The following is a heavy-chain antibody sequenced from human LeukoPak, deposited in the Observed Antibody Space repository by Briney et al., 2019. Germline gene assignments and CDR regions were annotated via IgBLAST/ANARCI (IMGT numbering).Heavy chain of an antibody. CDR2: IIPIFGTT. D-gene: IGHD6-6*01. J-gene: IGHJ6*03. CDR3: ARSHYSSYWDNGPHYYYYYMDV. V-gene: IGHV1-69*13. CDR1: GGTFSSYA. Sequence: GASVKVSCKASGGTFSSYAISWVRQAPGQGLQWMGGIIPIFGTTNYAQKFQGRVTITADESTSTACMELSSLRSEDTAVYCCARSHYSSYWDNGPHYYYYYMDVWGKGTTVTVSS.